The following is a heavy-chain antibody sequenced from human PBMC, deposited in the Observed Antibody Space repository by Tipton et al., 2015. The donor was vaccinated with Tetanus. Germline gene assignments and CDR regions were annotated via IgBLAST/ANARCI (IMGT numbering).Heavy chain of an antibody. CDR2: IWYDGSNK. CDR1: GFTFSSYG. D-gene: IGHD5-18*01. Sequence: SLRLSCAASGFTFSSYGMHWVRQAPGKGLEWVAVIWYDGSNKYYADSVKGRFTISRDNSKNTLYLQMNSLRAEDTAVYYCARGVLPRGYSYGYFDYWGQGTLVTVSS. J-gene: IGHJ4*02. V-gene: IGHV3-33*01. CDR3: ARGVLPRGYSYGYFDY.